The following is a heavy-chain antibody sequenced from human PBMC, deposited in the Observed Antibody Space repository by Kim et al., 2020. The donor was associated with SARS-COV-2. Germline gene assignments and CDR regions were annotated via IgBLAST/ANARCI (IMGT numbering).Heavy chain of an antibody. V-gene: IGHV3-23*02. D-gene: IGHD2-2*01. J-gene: IGHJ4*02. CDR2: VSGYGGRT. CDR3: AKDSTEYRDKNVYFGSLEQ. CDR1: GFTFSDYC. Sequence: GGSLRLSCVVSGFTFSDYCMNWVRQAPGKGLEWVSAVSGYGGRTYYIDSVKGRFTVSRDNSRNTLYLQMNSLRADDTAVYYCAKDSTEYRDKNVYFGSLEQWGQGTLVTVSS.